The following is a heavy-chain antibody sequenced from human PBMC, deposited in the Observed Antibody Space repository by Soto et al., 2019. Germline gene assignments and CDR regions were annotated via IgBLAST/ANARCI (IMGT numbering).Heavy chain of an antibody. CDR2: ITASSSST. J-gene: IGHJ6*02. CDR3: ANRGKIYGVGLDV. V-gene: IGHV3-23*01. Sequence: EVQLLESGGGLVQPGGSLRLSCAASGFDFSSNAMRWVRQAPGKGLEWVSSITASSSSTDYADSVKGRFTISRDNSKNTLYLQMNSLTAEDTATYYCANRGKIYGVGLDVWGQGTTVTVSS. D-gene: IGHD3-3*01. CDR1: GFDFSSNA.